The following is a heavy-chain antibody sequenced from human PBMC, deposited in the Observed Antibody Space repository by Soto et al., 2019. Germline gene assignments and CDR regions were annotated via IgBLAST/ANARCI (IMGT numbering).Heavy chain of an antibody. Sequence: VKVSCNASGYTFTSYYMHWVRQAPGQGLEWMGIINPSGGSTSYAQKFQGRVTMTRDTSTSTVYMELSSLRSEDTAVYYCARDKLGDGYNFYYFDYWGQGTLVTVSS. D-gene: IGHD5-12*01. V-gene: IGHV1-46*01. CDR3: ARDKLGDGYNFYYFDY. CDR2: INPSGGST. J-gene: IGHJ4*02. CDR1: GYTFTSYY.